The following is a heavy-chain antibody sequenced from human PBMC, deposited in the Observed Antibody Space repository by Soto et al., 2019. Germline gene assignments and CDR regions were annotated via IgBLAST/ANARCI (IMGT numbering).Heavy chain of an antibody. D-gene: IGHD1-26*01. J-gene: IGHJ4*02. V-gene: IGHV3-15*01. Sequence: GGVLRLSCVASGLTFNNAWMNWVRQAPGKGLEWVGRIRSKSDGGTTDYAAPVKGRFTISRDDSKNMVDLQMSSLKTEDTAIYYCTTYSGAAFEYWGQGALVTVSS. CDR2: IRSKSDGGTT. CDR1: GLTFNNAW. CDR3: TTYSGAAFEY.